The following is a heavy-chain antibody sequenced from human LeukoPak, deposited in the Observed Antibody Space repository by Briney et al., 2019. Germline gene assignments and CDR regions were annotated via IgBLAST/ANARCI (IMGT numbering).Heavy chain of an antibody. V-gene: IGHV3-74*01. CDR2: INSDGSTT. Sequence: SGGSLRLSCAASGFTFSNYWMHWVRQAPGKGPVWVSRINSDGSTTNYADSVKGRFTISRDNAKNTLFLQMNSLRAEDTAVYYCARGWAGDIVVVPAAFFDYWGQGTLVTVSS. J-gene: IGHJ4*02. CDR1: GFTFSNYW. D-gene: IGHD2-2*01. CDR3: ARGWAGDIVVVPAAFFDY.